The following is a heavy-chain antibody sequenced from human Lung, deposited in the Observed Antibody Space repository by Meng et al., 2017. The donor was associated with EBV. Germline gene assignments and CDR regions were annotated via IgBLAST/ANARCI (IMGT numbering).Heavy chain of an antibody. CDR3: ARGATSVFDL. CDR2: TYYRSKWYN. V-gene: IGHV6-1*01. J-gene: IGHJ2*01. Sequence: QVQLQQARPGPVKPSQTLSLTFAISGESVSSSSAAWTWIRQSPSRGLEWLGRTYYRSKWYNDYAVFVKSRITINPDTSKNQFSLQLNSVTPEDTAVYYCARGATSVFDLWGRGTLVTVSS. CDR1: GESVSSSSAA.